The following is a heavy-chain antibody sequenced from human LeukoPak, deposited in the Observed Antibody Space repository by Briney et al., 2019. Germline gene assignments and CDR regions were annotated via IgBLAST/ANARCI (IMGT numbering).Heavy chain of an antibody. CDR1: GFTFNNYA. D-gene: IGHD5-18*01. J-gene: IGHJ4*02. V-gene: IGHV3-23*01. CDR3: AKGQGDNYGDSIEY. CDR2: INGGGSS. Sequence: PGGALRLSCAASGFTFNNYAMTWVRQAPGKGLEWVSVINGGGSSYYADSVKGRFTVSRDNSKNTLYLQMNSLRDEDTAVYYCAKGQGDNYGDSIEYWGQGTLVTVSS.